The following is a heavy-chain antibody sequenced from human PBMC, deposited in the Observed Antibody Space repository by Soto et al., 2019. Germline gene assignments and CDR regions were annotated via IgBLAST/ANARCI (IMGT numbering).Heavy chain of an antibody. Sequence: QVQLQQWGAGLLKPSETLSLTCAVYGGSFSGYYWSWIRQPPGKGLEWIGEINHSGSTNYNPSLKSRVTISVDTSKNQFSLKLSSVTAADTAVYYCARGFDYGWYGGYYYYYGMDVWGQGTTVTVSS. V-gene: IGHV4-34*01. CDR3: ARGFDYGWYGGYYYYYGMDV. CDR1: GGSFSGYY. D-gene: IGHD6-19*01. CDR2: INHSGST. J-gene: IGHJ6*02.